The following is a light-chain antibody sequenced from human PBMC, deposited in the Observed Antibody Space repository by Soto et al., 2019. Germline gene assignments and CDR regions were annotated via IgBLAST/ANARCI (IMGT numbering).Light chain of an antibody. CDR2: AVT. J-gene: IGLJ1*01. Sequence: QSALTQPASVSGSPGQSITISCTATSSDVGGYNYVSWYQQHPGKAPKLMIYAVTDRPSGVSSRFSGSKSGKTASLTMSGLQAEDEADYYCSSYTSSSTLFGTGTKVTVL. CDR3: SSYTSSSTL. CDR1: SSDVGGYNY. V-gene: IGLV2-14*01.